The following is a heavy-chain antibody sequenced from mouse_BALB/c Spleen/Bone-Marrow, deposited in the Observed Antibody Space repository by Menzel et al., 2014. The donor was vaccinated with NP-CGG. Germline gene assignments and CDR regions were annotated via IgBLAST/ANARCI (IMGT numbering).Heavy chain of an antibody. Sequence: EVQRVESGGGLVQPKGSLKFSCAASGFTFNTYAMNWVRQAPGKGLEWVASIRSKSNNYETYYADSVKARFTISRDDSQSMLYLQMNNLKTEDAAMYYCVRRDSSDYWFAYWGQGTLVTVSA. J-gene: IGHJ3*01. CDR2: IRSKSNNYET. D-gene: IGHD3-2*01. CDR3: VRRDSSDYWFAY. V-gene: IGHV10-1*02. CDR1: GFTFNTYA.